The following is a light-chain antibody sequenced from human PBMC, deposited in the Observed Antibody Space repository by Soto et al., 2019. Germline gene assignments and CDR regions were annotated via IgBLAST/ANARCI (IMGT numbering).Light chain of an antibody. J-gene: IGKJ1*01. V-gene: IGKV3-15*01. CDR2: GAS. CDR1: QSVSSN. CDR3: QQYNNWPPWT. Sequence: EIVMTQSPAALSVSPGERATHSCRASQSVSSNLAWYQQKPGQAPRLLIYGASTRATGIPFSFSGSGSGTEFTLTISSLQSEDFAVYYCQQYNNWPPWTFGQGTKVDIK.